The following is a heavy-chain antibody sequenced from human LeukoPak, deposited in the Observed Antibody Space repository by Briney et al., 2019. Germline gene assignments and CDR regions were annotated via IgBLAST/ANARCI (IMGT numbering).Heavy chain of an antibody. V-gene: IGHV4-61*02. Sequence: PSETLSLTCTVSGDSISSGDYYWSWIRQPAGKGLEWIGRIYTSGSTNYNPSLKSRVTISVDTSKNQFSLKLSSVTAADTAVYYCARATSSYFYYMDVWGKGTTVTISS. D-gene: IGHD5-12*01. CDR1: GDSISSGDYY. J-gene: IGHJ6*03. CDR2: IYTSGST. CDR3: ARATSSYFYYMDV.